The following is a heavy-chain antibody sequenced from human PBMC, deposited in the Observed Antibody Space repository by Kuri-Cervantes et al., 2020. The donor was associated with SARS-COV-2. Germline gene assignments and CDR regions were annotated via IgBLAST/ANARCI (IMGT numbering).Heavy chain of an antibody. CDR3: AKDSGSGFWSSYWSWGKLSGKHWFDP. J-gene: IGHJ5*02. CDR2: ISYDGSNK. D-gene: IGHD3-3*01. Sequence: GGSLRLSCAASGFTFSSYAMIWVRQAPGKGLEWVAVISYDGSNKYYADSVKGRFTISRDNSKNTLYLQMNSLRAEDTAVYYCAKDSGSGFWSSYWSWGKLSGKHWFDPWGQGTLVTVSS. V-gene: IGHV3-30*18. CDR1: GFTFSSYA.